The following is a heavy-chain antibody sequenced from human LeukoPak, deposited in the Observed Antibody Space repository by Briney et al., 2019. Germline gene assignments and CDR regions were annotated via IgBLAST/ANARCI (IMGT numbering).Heavy chain of an antibody. J-gene: IGHJ4*02. CDR2: IYYSGST. CDR1: GGSISSYY. CDR3: ARAKVGATDFDY. V-gene: IGHV4-59*01. Sequence: PSETLSLTCTVSGGSISSYYRSWIRQPPGKGLEWIGYIYYSGSTNYIPSLKSRVTISVDTSKNQFSLKLSSVTAADTAVYYCARAKVGATDFDYWGKGTLVTVSS. D-gene: IGHD1-26*01.